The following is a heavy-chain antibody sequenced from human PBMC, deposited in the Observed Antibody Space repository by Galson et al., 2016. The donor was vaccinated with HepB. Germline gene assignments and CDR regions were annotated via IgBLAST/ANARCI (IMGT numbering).Heavy chain of an antibody. J-gene: IGHJ3*02. V-gene: IGHV1-69*13. CDR2: IIPIFGTT. CDR1: GGTISSHA. D-gene: IGHD3-9*01. CDR3: ARARRYLRVEEDAFDI. Sequence: SVKVSCKASGGTISSHAISWVRQAPGQGLEWMGGIIPIFGTTKESQKFQGRVTLTADESTRTVHMELSSLRSEDTAVYYCARARRYLRVEEDAFDIWGQGTLLIVSS.